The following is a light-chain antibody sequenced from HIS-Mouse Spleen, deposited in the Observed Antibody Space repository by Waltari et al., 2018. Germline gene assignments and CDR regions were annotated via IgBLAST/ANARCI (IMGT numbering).Light chain of an antibody. CDR1: ALPKKY. J-gene: IGLJ2*01. V-gene: IGLV3-10*01. CDR3: YSTDSSGNHRV. CDR2: EDS. Sequence: SYELTQPPSVSVPPGQTARFTCSGDALPKKYAYWYQQKSGQAPVLVIYEDSKRPSGIPERFSGSSSGTMATLTISGAQVEDEADYYCYSTDSSGNHRVFGGGTKLTVL.